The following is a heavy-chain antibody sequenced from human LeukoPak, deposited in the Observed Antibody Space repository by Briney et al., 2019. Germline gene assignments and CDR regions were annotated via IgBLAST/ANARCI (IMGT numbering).Heavy chain of an antibody. CDR1: GGSISSSSYY. CDR3: ARRVDTAMVRKRAEYYFDY. CDR2: IYYSGST. V-gene: IGHV4-39*07. Sequence: SETLSLTCTVSGGSISSSSYYWGWIRQPPGKGLEWIGSIYYSGSTYYNPSLKSRVTISVDTSKNQFSLKLSSVTAADTAVYYCARRVDTAMVRKRAEYYFDYWGQGTLVTVSS. J-gene: IGHJ4*02. D-gene: IGHD5-18*01.